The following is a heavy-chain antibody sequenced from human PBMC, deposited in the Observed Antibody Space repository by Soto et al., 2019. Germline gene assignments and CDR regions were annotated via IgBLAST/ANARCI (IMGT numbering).Heavy chain of an antibody. V-gene: IGHV3-49*03. CDR2: IRSKAYGGTT. D-gene: IGHD4-17*01. Sequence: GGSLRLSCTASGFTFGDYAMGWFRQAPGKGLEWVGFIRSKAYGGTTEYAASVKGRFTISRDDSKSIAYLQMNSLKTEDTAVYYCTRDAWGDYGETPGYYGMDVWGQGTTVTVSS. CDR1: GFTFGDYA. J-gene: IGHJ6*02. CDR3: TRDAWGDYGETPGYYGMDV.